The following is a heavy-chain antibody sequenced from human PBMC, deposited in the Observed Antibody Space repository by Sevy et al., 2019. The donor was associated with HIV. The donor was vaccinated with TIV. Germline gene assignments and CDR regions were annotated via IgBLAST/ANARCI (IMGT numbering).Heavy chain of an antibody. D-gene: IGHD3-22*01. CDR2: IRGTGGST. CDR3: AKDPSMRVSSGYYYFDY. Sequence: GSLRLSCAASGFTFSSYAMTWVRQAPGKGLEWVSAIRGTGGSTYYADSVKGRFTISRDNSKNTLYLQMNSLRAEDTAVYYCAKDPSMRVSSGYYYFDYWGRGTLVTVSS. CDR1: GFTFSSYA. V-gene: IGHV3-23*01. J-gene: IGHJ4*02.